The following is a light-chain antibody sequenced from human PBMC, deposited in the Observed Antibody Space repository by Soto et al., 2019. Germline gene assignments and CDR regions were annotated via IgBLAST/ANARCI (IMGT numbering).Light chain of an antibody. J-gene: IGKJ1*01. CDR3: EQYNSHPWR. CDR1: HSGSSSY. CDR2: GAS. V-gene: IGKV3-20*01. Sequence: VFSRSPGKGSVSMGERATLSCRASHSGSSSYLAWDQQKPGQAPRLLIYGASSRATGIPDRFSGIGSGTEFSLALISLRPGDFTAYYREQYNSHPWRLGLGSKVDIK.